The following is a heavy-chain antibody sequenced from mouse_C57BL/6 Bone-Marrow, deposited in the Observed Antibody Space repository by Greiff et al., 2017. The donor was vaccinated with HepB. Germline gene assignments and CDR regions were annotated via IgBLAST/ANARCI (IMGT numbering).Heavy chain of an antibody. CDR3: ARQDDGYYGFAY. J-gene: IGHJ3*01. CDR2: INSDGGST. CDR1: EYEFPSHD. D-gene: IGHD2-3*01. Sequence: DVKLVESGGGLVQPGESLKLSCESNEYEFPSHDMSWVRKTPEKRLELVAAINSDGGSTYYPDTMERRFIISRDNTKKTLYLQMSSLRSEATALYYCARQDDGYYGFAYWGQGTLVTVSA. V-gene: IGHV5-2*01.